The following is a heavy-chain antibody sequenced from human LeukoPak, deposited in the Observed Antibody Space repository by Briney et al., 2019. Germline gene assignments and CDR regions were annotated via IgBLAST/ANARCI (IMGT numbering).Heavy chain of an antibody. J-gene: IGHJ4*02. Sequence: ASVKVSCKASGYTFTSYGISWVRQAPGQGLEWMGWISAYNGNTNYAQRLQGRVTMTPDTSTSTAYMELRSLRSDDTAGYYCARVAAAGGLDYWGQGTLVTVSS. CDR3: ARVAAAGGLDY. CDR1: GYTFTSYG. CDR2: ISAYNGNT. D-gene: IGHD6-13*01. V-gene: IGHV1-18*01.